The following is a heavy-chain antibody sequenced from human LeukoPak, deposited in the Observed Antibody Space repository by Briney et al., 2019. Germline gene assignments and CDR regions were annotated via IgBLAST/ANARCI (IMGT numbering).Heavy chain of an antibody. V-gene: IGHV5-51*01. Sequence: RESLKISCKGSGYSFTSYWIGWVRQMPGKALEWMGIIYPGDSDTRYSPSFQGQVTISADKSISTAYLQWSSLKASDTAMYYCATTYYYGSGSYYPAHYWGQGTLVTVSS. J-gene: IGHJ4*02. CDR1: GYSFTSYW. D-gene: IGHD3-10*01. CDR2: IYPGDSDT. CDR3: ATTYYYGSGSYYPAHY.